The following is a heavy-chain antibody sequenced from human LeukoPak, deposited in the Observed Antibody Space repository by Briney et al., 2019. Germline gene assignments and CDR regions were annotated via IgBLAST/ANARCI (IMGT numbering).Heavy chain of an antibody. CDR2: IYTGDRA. D-gene: IGHD3-10*01. CDR1: GFSVINNY. Sequence: GGSLRLSCAASGFSVINNYVTWVRQAPGRGLEWVSVIYTGDRADYSDSVKGRFTLSRDNFQNTIYLQMNNLRAEDSAVYYCATDRVPHYGMHVRGQGTTVTVSS. V-gene: IGHV3-53*01. J-gene: IGHJ6*02. CDR3: ATDRVPHYGMHV.